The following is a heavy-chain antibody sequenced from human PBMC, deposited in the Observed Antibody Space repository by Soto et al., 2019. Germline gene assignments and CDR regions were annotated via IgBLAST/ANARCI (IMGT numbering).Heavy chain of an antibody. CDR3: ARDVMANNRYHWYFDL. CDR2: ITHSGST. D-gene: IGHD2-8*01. CDR1: GGSFSGYY. J-gene: IGHJ2*01. Sequence: QVQLQQWGAGLLKPSETLSLTCAVYGGSFSGYYWSWIRQPPGKGLEWIGEITHSGSTNYNSSLKSRVTISVDTSKGQFSLKLSSVTAADTAVYYCARDVMANNRYHWYFDLWGRGTLVTVSS. V-gene: IGHV4-34*01.